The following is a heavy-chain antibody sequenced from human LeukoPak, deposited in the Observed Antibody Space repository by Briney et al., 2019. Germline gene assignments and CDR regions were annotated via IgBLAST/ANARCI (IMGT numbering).Heavy chain of an antibody. CDR3: ARLFLPYYYDSSGHYEFDY. V-gene: IGHV5-51*01. CDR1: GYSFTSYW. Sequence: GESLKISCKGSGYSFTSYWIGWVRQMPGKGLEWMGIIYPGDSDTRYSPSFQGQVTISADKSISTAYLQWSSLKASDTAMYYCARLFLPYYYDSSGHYEFDYWGQGTLVTVSS. J-gene: IGHJ4*02. D-gene: IGHD3-22*01. CDR2: IYPGDSDT.